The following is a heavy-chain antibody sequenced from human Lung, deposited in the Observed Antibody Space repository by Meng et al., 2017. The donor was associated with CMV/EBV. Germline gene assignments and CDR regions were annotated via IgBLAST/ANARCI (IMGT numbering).Heavy chain of an antibody. Sequence: QVPVGGSGVGVVQAGRSLRLSCAASGFTFSSYAMHWVRQAPGKGLEWVAVISYDGSNKYYADSVKGRFTISRDNSKNTLYLQMNSLRAEDTAVYYCARDDSSSWGQGTLVTVSS. J-gene: IGHJ5*02. D-gene: IGHD3-22*01. CDR3: ARDDSSS. CDR2: ISYDGSNK. V-gene: IGHV3-30-3*01. CDR1: GFTFSSYA.